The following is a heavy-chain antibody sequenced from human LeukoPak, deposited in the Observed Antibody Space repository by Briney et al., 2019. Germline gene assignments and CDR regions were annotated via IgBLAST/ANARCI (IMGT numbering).Heavy chain of an antibody. CDR2: ISYDGSNK. V-gene: IGHV3-30-3*01. D-gene: IGHD1-1*01. J-gene: IGHJ6*02. CDR3: AGDLLMEGNV. CDR1: GFTFSSYA. Sequence: GGSLRLSCAASGFTFSSYAMHWVRQAPGKGLEWVAVISYDGSNKYYADSVKGRFTISRDNSKNTLYLQMNSLRAEDTAVYYCAGDLLMEGNVWGQGTTVTVSS.